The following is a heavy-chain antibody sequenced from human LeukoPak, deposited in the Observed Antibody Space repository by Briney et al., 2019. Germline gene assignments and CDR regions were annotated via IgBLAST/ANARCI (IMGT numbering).Heavy chain of an antibody. D-gene: IGHD5-18*01. CDR3: ARGFSGYTYGHDAFDI. CDR2: MNPNTENT. CDR1: GYTFTNYN. Sequence: VVSVKVSCKASGYTFTNYNINWIRQATGQGLEWMGWMNPNTENTGYAQKFQGRVTITRNTSINTAYMELSSLRSEDTAVYYCARGFSGYTYGHDAFDIWGQGTMVTVSS. J-gene: IGHJ3*02. V-gene: IGHV1-8*03.